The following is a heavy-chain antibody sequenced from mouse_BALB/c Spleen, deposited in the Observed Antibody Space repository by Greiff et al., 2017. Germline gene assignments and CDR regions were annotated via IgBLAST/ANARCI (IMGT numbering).Heavy chain of an antibody. CDR1: VFTFSSYA. Sequence: EVMLVESGGGLVKPGGSLKLSCAASVFTFSSYAMSWVRQTPEKRLEWVASISSGGSTYYPDSVKGRFTISRDNARNILYLQMSSLRSEDTAMYYCARGGNYYAMDYWGQGTSVTVSS. CDR2: ISSGGST. D-gene: IGHD2-1*01. J-gene: IGHJ4*01. CDR3: ARGGNYYAMDY. V-gene: IGHV5-6-5*01.